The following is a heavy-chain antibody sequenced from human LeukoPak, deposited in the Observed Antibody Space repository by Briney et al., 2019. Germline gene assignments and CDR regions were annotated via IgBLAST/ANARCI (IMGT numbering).Heavy chain of an antibody. V-gene: IGHV1-18*01. CDR1: GYTFTNYG. J-gene: IGHJ4*02. D-gene: IGHD2-8*01. Sequence: ASVKVSCKTSGYTFTNYGISWVRQAPGQGLEWMGWISPYNGNAINAQKLQGRVTVTTDTTTSTAYMDLRSLRSDDTAVYYCTRTVLDCKNGVCYDYWGQGTLVTVSS. CDR3: TRTVLDCKNGVCYDY. CDR2: ISPYNGNA.